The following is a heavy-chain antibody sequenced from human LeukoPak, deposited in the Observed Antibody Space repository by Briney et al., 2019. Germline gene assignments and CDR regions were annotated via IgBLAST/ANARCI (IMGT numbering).Heavy chain of an antibody. D-gene: IGHD6-6*01. Sequence: PGGSLRLFCASCVFMFSRCGMNGVREAPGKGLEWVSSISSSGSYIYYADSVKGRFTISRDNAKNYLYLQMNSLRAEDTAVYYGAKDPYGSSLSYYFDYWRQATLVTVSS. V-gene: IGHV3-21*01. J-gene: IGHJ4*02. CDR2: ISSSGSYI. CDR1: VFMFSRCG. CDR3: AKDPYGSSLSYYFDY.